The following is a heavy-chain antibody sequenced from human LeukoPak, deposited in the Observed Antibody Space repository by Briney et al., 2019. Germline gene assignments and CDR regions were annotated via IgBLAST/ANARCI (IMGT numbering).Heavy chain of an antibody. D-gene: IGHD6-19*01. V-gene: IGHV3-33*01. CDR2: MWYDGTNN. J-gene: IGHJ4*02. CDR1: GFPFTNYG. CDR3: ARDAEGFSTGWSRGGFDY. Sequence: PGGSLRLSCEASGFPFTNYGMHWVRQAPGKGLQWVAVMWYDGTNNYYVDSVRGRFTISRDNSKNTLYLQMNTLRAEDTAVYYCARDAEGFSTGWSRGGFDYWGQGILVTVSS.